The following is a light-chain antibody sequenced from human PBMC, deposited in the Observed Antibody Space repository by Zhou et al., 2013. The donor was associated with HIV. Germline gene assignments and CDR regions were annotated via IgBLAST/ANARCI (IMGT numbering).Light chain of an antibody. CDR3: QQYGSSPWT. CDR1: QSLSSIY. Sequence: EIVLTQSPGTLSLSPGERATLSCRASQSLSSIYLAWYQQKPGQAPRLLIYGVSRRATGIPDRFSGSGSGTDFTLTISRLEPEDFAVYYCQQYGSSPWTFGQGTKVEIK. J-gene: IGKJ1*01. CDR2: GVS. V-gene: IGKV3-20*01.